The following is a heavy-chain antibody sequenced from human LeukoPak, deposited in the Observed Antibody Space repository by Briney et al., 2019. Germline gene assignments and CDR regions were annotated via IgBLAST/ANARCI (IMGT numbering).Heavy chain of an antibody. V-gene: IGHV3-21*01. CDR1: GFTFSSYS. CDR2: ISSSSSYI. Sequence: GGSLRLSCAASGFTFSSYSMNWVRQAPGKGLEWVPSISSSSSYIYYADSVKGRFTISRDNAKNSLYLQMNSLRAEDTAVYYCARVHYDILTGYSRDFDYWGQGTLVTVSS. J-gene: IGHJ4*02. D-gene: IGHD3-9*01. CDR3: ARVHYDILTGYSRDFDY.